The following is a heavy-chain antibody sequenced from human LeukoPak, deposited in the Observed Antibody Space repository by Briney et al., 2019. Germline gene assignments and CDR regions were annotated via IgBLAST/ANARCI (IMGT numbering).Heavy chain of an antibody. CDR3: ARDQISPAAGTEFDY. Sequence: GGSLRLSWAAAGFTFSDYYMSWIRQAPGKGLEWVSYITSSGSTIYYADSVKGRFTISRDNAKNSLYLQMNSLRAEDTAVYYCARDQISPAAGTEFDYWGQGTLVTVSS. CDR2: ITSSGSTI. D-gene: IGHD6-13*01. V-gene: IGHV3-11*01. CDR1: GFTFSDYY. J-gene: IGHJ4*02.